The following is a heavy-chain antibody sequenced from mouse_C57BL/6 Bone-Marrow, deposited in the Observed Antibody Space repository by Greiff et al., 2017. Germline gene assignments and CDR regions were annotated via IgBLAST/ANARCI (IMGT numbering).Heavy chain of an antibody. J-gene: IGHJ2*01. D-gene: IGHD4-1*01. V-gene: IGHV1-81*01. CDR2: IYPRSGNT. Sequence: VQGVESGAELARPGASVKLSCKASGYTFTSYGISWVKQRTGQGLEWIGEIYPRSGNTYYNEKFKGKATLTADKSSSTAYMELRSLTSEDSAVYFCARSWVYFDYWGQGTTLTVSS. CDR3: ARSWVYFDY. CDR1: GYTFTSYG.